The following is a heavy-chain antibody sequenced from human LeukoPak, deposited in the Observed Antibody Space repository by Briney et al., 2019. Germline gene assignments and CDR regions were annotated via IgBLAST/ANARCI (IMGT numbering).Heavy chain of an antibody. D-gene: IGHD3-10*01. CDR2: MNPNSGNT. Sequence: GASMKASCKASGYTFTSYDINWVRQATGQGLEWMGWMNPNSGNTGYTQKFQGRVTMTRNTSISTAYMELSSLRSEDTAVYYCARGIWFGEYYFDYWGQGTLVTVSS. CDR3: ARGIWFGEYYFDY. CDR1: GYTFTSYD. J-gene: IGHJ4*02. V-gene: IGHV1-8*01.